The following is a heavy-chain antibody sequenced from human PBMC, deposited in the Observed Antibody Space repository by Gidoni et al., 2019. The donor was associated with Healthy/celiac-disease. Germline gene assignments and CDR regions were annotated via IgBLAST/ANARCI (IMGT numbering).Heavy chain of an antibody. J-gene: IGHJ4*02. V-gene: IGHV4-39*01. D-gene: IGHD6-19*01. CDR2: IYYSGST. CDR1: GGSISSSSYY. Sequence: QLQLQESGPGLVQPSETLSLTCTVSGGSISSSSYYWGWIRQPPGKGLEWIGSIYYSGSTYYTQSLKSRVTISVETSKNQFSLKLSSVTAADTAVYYCARLVVPGRRIAVAGMNYWGQGTLVTVSS. CDR3: ARLVVPGRRIAVAGMNY.